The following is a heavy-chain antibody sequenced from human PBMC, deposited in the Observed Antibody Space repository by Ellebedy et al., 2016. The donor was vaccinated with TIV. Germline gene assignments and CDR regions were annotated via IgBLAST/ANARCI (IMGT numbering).Heavy chain of an antibody. CDR2: IFHTGNT. CDR3: ARLRAGGGASWYFDY. D-gene: IGHD3-16*01. CDR1: GDSISTNLYY. V-gene: IGHV4-39*01. Sequence: MPSETLSLTCTVSGDSISTNLYYWGWVRQPPGKGLEWIRSIFHTGNTYYKSSLKSRVTISVDTSTNQFYLQLRSVPAADTAVYWCARLRAGGGASWYFDYWGQGTLVTVSS. J-gene: IGHJ4*02.